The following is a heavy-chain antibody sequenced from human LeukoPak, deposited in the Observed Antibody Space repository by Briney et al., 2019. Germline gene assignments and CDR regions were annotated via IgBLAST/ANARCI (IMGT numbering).Heavy chain of an antibody. D-gene: IGHD3-10*01. CDR1: GFTFSSYA. V-gene: IGHV3-23*01. CDR2: ISGSGGST. Sequence: PGGSLRLSCAASGFTFSSYAMSWVRQAPGKGLEWVSAISGSGGSTYYADSVKGRFTISRDNSKNTLYLQMNSLRAEDTAVYYCAKDAPRHLWFRDHEYYFDYWGQGTLVTVSS. CDR3: AKDAPRHLWFRDHEYYFDY. J-gene: IGHJ4*02.